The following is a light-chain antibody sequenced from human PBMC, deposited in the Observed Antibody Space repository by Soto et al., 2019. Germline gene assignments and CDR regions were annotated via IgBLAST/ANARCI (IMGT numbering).Light chain of an antibody. Sequence: EIEMTQSPATLSLAPGERVTLSCRASESVSTNLAWYQQKAGQAPRLLIYGASTRATGIPARFSGSGSGTEFTLTISGLQSEDFAVYYCQQYDQWPITFGQGTRLEIK. CDR3: QQYDQWPIT. V-gene: IGKV3-15*01. CDR2: GAS. J-gene: IGKJ5*01. CDR1: ESVSTN.